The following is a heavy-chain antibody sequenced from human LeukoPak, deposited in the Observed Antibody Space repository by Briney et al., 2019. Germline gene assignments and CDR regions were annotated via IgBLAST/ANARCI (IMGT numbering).Heavy chain of an antibody. CDR2: IYTSGST. J-gene: IGHJ4*02. CDR3: SRGLDSRKLGY. V-gene: IGHV4-4*07. Sequence: SETLSLTCTVSGGSISSYYWSWIRLPAGKGLEWIGRIYTSGSTNYNPSLKSRVTMSVDTSKNQFSLKLSSVTAADTAVYFCSRGLDSRKLGYWGQGTLVTVSS. D-gene: IGHD3-22*01. CDR1: GGSISSYY.